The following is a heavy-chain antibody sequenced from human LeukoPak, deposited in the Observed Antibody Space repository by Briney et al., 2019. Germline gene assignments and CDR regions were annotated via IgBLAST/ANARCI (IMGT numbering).Heavy chain of an antibody. D-gene: IGHD3-22*01. J-gene: IGHJ6*02. CDR3: ARVSGYYDSSGYYNYYGMDV. V-gene: IGHV4-59*01. CDR2: IYYSGST. CDR1: GGSISSYY. Sequence: SETLSLTCTVSGGSISSYYWSWIRQPPGKGLEWIWYIYYSGSTNYNPSLKSRVTISVDTSKNQFSLKLSSVTAADTAVYYCARVSGYYDSSGYYNYYGMDVWGQGTTVTVSS.